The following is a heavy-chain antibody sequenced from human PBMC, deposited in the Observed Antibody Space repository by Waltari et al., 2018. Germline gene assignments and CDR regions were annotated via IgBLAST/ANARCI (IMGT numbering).Heavy chain of an antibody. CDR1: GFTFSSYG. V-gene: IGHV3-30*02. J-gene: IGHJ1*01. Sequence: QVQLVESGGGVVQPGGSLRLSCAASGFTFSSYGMHWVRKAPGKGLEWVAFIRYDGSNKYYADSVKGRFTISRDNSKNTLYLQMNSLRAEDTAVYYCAKTHAHYYDSSGYYPGTYFQHWGQGTLVTVSS. D-gene: IGHD3-22*01. CDR2: IRYDGSNK. CDR3: AKTHAHYYDSSGYYPGTYFQH.